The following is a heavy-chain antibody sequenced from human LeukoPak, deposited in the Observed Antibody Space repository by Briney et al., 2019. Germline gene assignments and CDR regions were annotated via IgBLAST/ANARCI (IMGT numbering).Heavy chain of an antibody. D-gene: IGHD3-22*01. CDR1: GFIFSNNI. Sequence: GGSLRLSCAASGFIFSNNIMNWVRQAPGKGLEWVSVVSADGGDIYYADSVNGRFTISRDNSKNTLHLQMDSLRAEDTAVYYCAKDPPHSDRSIYSDNSWGQGTLVTVSS. CDR2: VSADGGDI. CDR3: AKDPPHSDRSIYSDNS. J-gene: IGHJ4*02. V-gene: IGHV3-23*01.